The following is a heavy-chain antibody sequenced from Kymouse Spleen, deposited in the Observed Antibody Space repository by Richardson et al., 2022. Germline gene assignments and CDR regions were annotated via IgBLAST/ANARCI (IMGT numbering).Heavy chain of an antibody. D-gene: IGHD6-13*01. CDR1: GFTFSSYG. V-gene: IGHV3-33*01. J-gene: IGHJ6*02. CDR2: IWYDGSNK. CDR3: ARDEGIAAAGTPYYYYGMDV. Sequence: QVQLVESGGGVVQPGRSLRLSCAASGFTFSSYGMHWVRQAPGKGLEWVAVIWYDGSNKYYADSVKGRFTISRDNSKNTLYLQMNSLRAEDTAVYYCARDEGIAAAGTPYYYYGMDVWGQGTTVTVSS.